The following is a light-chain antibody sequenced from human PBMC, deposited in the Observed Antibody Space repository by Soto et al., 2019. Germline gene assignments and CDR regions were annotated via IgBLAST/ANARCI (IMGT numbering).Light chain of an antibody. CDR1: QSVRSNY. V-gene: IGKV3-20*01. CDR3: QQYASSPLT. Sequence: EIVLTQSPGTLSLSSGERATLSCRASQSVRSNYLAWYQQKPGQPPRLLIYGASSRATGIPDRFGGSGSGTDFTLTSSRLEPEDFAVYYCQQYASSPLTFGGGTKVEIK. CDR2: GAS. J-gene: IGKJ4*01.